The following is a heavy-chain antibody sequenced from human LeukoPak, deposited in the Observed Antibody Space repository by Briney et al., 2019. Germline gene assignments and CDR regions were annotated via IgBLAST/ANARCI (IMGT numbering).Heavy chain of an antibody. V-gene: IGHV1-8*01. CDR3: ARGGEYYYDSSGLGEDY. CDR1: GYTFTSYD. J-gene: IGHJ4*02. D-gene: IGHD3-22*01. CDR2: MNPNSGNT. Sequence: ASVKVSCKASGYTFTSYDINWLRQATGQGLEWMGWMNPNSGNTGYAQKFQGRVTMTRNTSISTAYMELSSLRSEDTAVYYCARGGEYYYDSSGLGEDYWGQGTLVTVSS.